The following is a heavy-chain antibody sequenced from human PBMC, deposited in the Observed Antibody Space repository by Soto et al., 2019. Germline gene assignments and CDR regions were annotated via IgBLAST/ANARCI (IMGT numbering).Heavy chain of an antibody. J-gene: IGHJ3*02. CDR3: SRINDRGYDFWSPPQDAFDI. CDR2: INAGNGNT. CDR1: GYTFTSYA. D-gene: IGHD3-3*01. V-gene: IGHV1-3*01. Sequence: ASGKVSCKASGYTFTSYAMHWVRQAPGQRLEWMGWINAGNGNTKYSQKFQGRVAITRDTSASTAYMELSSLRSEDTAVYYCSRINDRGYDFWSPPQDAFDIWGQGTMVTVSS.